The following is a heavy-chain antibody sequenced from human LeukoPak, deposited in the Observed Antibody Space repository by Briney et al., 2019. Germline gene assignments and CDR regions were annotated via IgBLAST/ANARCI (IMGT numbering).Heavy chain of an antibody. J-gene: IGHJ5*02. CDR3: TTIVVVPAAIRGYNWFDP. CDR2: IKSKTDGGTT. Sequence: GGSLRLSCAASGFTFSNAWMSWVRQAPGKGLEWVGRIKSKTDGGTTDYAAPVKGRFTIARDDSKTTLYLQMNSLKTEDTAVYYCTTIVVVPAAIRGYNWFDPWGQGTLVTVSS. D-gene: IGHD2-2*01. CDR1: GFTFSNAW. V-gene: IGHV3-15*01.